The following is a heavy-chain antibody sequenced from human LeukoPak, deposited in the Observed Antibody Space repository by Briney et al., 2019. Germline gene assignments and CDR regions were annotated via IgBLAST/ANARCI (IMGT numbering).Heavy chain of an antibody. Sequence: GESLKISCKGSGYSFTSYWIGWVRQMPGKGLEWMGIIYPGDSDTRYSPSFQGQVTISADKSISTAYLQWSSRKASDTATYYCARLRLYYDSSDAFDIWGQGTMVTVSS. CDR1: GYSFTSYW. D-gene: IGHD3-22*01. CDR2: IYPGDSDT. V-gene: IGHV5-51*01. J-gene: IGHJ3*02. CDR3: ARLRLYYDSSDAFDI.